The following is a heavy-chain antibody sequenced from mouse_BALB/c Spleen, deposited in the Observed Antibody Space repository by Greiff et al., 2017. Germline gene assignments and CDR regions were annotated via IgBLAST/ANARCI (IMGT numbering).Heavy chain of an antibody. V-gene: IGHV5-6*01. J-gene: IGHJ2*01. CDR2: ISSGGSYT. CDR3: ARQMNSYYFDY. Sequence: DVQLVESGGDLVKPGGSLKLSCAASGFTFSSYGMSWVRQTPDKRLEWVATISSGGSYTYYPDSVKGRFTISRDNAKNTLYLQMSSLKSEDTAMYYCARQMNSYYFDYWGQGTTLTVSS. CDR1: GFTFSSYG.